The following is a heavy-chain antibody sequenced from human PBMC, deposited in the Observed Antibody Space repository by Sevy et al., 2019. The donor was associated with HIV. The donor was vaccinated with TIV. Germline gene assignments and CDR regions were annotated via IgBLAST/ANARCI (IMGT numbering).Heavy chain of an antibody. CDR3: VRVYRGSYYFDY. Sequence: ASVKVSCKASGYSFIVYYIHWVRQAPGQGLEWMGWISPESGGAKYARRFQGRVTMTRDTSISTTYMELSGLRSDDTAIYYCVRVYRGSYYFDYFVQVTLVTVSS. CDR1: GYSFIVYY. J-gene: IGHJ4*02. V-gene: IGHV1-2*02. CDR2: ISPESGGA. D-gene: IGHD1-26*01.